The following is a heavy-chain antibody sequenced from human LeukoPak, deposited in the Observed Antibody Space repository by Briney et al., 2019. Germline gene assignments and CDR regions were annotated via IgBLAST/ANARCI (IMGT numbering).Heavy chain of an antibody. D-gene: IGHD2-2*01. CDR2: MNPNSGNT. CDR3: ARARRYCSSTSCYSDFHY. V-gene: IGHV1-8*03. Sequence: ASVKVSRKASGYTFTSYDINWVRQATGQGLEWMGWMNPNSGNTGYAQKFQGRVTITKNTSISTAYMELSSLRSEDTAVYYCARARRYCSSTSCYSDFHYWGQGTLVTVSS. J-gene: IGHJ4*02. CDR1: GYTFTSYD.